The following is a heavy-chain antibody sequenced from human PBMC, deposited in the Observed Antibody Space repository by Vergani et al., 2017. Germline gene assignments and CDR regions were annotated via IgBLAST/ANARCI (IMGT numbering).Heavy chain of an antibody. CDR3: AKNPGISTTLHYYAMDV. V-gene: IGHV3-11*04. D-gene: IGHD1-1*01. CDR2: ISTGASTV. CDR1: DFKFSDHY. Sequence: LEESGGGSVKPGGSLRLSCAASDFKFSDHYMSWIRQAPGKGLEWVSHISTGASTVSYTDSVTGRFTVTRDNDNNSLTLDMTTLRVEDTAVYYCAKNPGISTTLHYYAMDVWCQGTTVTVSS. J-gene: IGHJ6*02.